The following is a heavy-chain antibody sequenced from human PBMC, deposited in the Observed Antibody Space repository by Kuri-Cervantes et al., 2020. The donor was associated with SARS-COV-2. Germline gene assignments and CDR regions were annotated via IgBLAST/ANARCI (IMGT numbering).Heavy chain of an antibody. CDR1: GGSISSYY. Sequence: SDTLSLTCTVSGGSISSYYWSWIRQPAGKGLEWIGRIYTSGNTNYNPSLKSRVTMSVDTSKNQFSLKLSSVTAADTAVYYCAREYCDILTGHQLFDYWGQGTLVTVSS. CDR3: AREYCDILTGHQLFDY. V-gene: IGHV4-4*07. D-gene: IGHD3-9*01. CDR2: IYTSGNT. J-gene: IGHJ4*02.